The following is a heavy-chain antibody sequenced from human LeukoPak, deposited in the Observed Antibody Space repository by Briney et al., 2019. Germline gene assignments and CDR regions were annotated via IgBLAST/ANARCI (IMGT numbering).Heavy chain of an antibody. Sequence: VASVKVSCKASGYTFTSYAMNWVRQAPGQGLEWMGWINTNTGNPTYAQGFTGRFVFSLDTSVSTAYLQISSLKAEDTAVYYCARAVEQWLVPSYFDYWGQGTLVTVSS. CDR3: ARAVEQWLVPSYFDY. CDR1: GYTFTSYA. D-gene: IGHD6-19*01. V-gene: IGHV7-4-1*02. J-gene: IGHJ4*02. CDR2: INTNTGNP.